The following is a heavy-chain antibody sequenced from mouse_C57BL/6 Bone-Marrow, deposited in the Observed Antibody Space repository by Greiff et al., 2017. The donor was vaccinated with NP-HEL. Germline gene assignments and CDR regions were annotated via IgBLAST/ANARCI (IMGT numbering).Heavy chain of an antibody. V-gene: IGHV5-9-1*02. Sequence: EVKLQESGEGLVKPGGSLKLSCAASGFTFSSYAMSWVRQTPEKRLEWVAYISSGGDYIYYADTVKGRFTISRDNARNTLYLQMSSLKSEDTAMYYCTRAPFYYSNYPAWFAYWGQGTLVTVSA. D-gene: IGHD2-5*01. CDR1: GFTFSSYA. J-gene: IGHJ3*01. CDR2: ISSGGDYI. CDR3: TRAPFYYSNYPAWFAY.